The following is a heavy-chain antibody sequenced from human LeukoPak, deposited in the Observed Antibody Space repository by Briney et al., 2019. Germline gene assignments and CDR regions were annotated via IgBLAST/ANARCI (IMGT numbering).Heavy chain of an antibody. CDR1: GDSVSSNSAA. CDR2: TYYKSKWYN. V-gene: IGHV6-1*01. Sequence: SQTLSLTCAISGDSVSSNSAAWNWIRQSPSRGLEWLGRTYYKSKWYNDYAVSVKRRITINPDTSKDQFSLHLNSVTPEDTAVYYCAREFTGWLRPWYFDLWGRGTLVTVSS. J-gene: IGHJ2*01. D-gene: IGHD5-12*01. CDR3: AREFTGWLRPWYFDL.